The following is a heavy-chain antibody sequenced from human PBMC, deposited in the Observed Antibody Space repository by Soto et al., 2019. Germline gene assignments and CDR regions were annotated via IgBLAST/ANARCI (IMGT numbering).Heavy chain of an antibody. CDR3: ARSQGSSTSLEIYYYYYYGMDV. CDR1: GYTFTNYA. J-gene: IGHJ6*02. CDR2: IIPIPGTA. V-gene: IGHV1-69*13. Sequence: ASVKVSCKASGYTFTNYAISCVRQAPGQGLEWMGGIIPIPGTANYAQKFQGRVTIAADESTSTAYMELSSLRSEDTAVYYCARSQGSSTSLEIYYYYYYGMDVWGQGTTVTVS. D-gene: IGHD2-2*01.